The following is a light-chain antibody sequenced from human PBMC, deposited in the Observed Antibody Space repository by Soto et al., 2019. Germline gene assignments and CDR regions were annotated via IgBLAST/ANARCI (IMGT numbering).Light chain of an antibody. CDR3: QQYGSSPST. Sequence: EIVLTQSPGTLSLSPGERATLSCRASQSVSSDFLAWYQQKPGQAPRLLIYAASSRASGIPDRFSGSGSETEFTLTISRLEPEDFAVYYCQQYGSSPSTFGQGTRLEIK. V-gene: IGKV3-20*01. CDR2: AAS. CDR1: QSVSSDF. J-gene: IGKJ5*01.